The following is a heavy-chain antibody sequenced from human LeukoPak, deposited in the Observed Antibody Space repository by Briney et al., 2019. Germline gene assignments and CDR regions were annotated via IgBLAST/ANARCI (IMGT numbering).Heavy chain of an antibody. CDR3: AGDVRYDYVWGSSDNWFDP. Sequence: SETLSLTCTVSGGSISNYYWSWIRQPAGKGLEWIGRIYTSGSTNYNPSLKSRVTMSVDTSKNQFSLKLSSVTAADTAVYYCAGDVRYDYVWGSSDNWFDPWGQGTLVTVSS. D-gene: IGHD3-16*01. CDR2: IYTSGST. V-gene: IGHV4-4*07. J-gene: IGHJ5*02. CDR1: GGSISNYY.